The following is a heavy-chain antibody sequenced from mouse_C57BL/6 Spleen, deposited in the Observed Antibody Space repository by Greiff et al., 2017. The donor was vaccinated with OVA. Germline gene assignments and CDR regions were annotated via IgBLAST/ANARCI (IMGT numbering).Heavy chain of an antibody. CDR3: TRYYGYNWYVDV. CDR2: IHPNSGST. V-gene: IGHV1-64*01. CDR1: GYTFTSYW. J-gene: IGHJ1*03. Sequence: QVQLQQPGAELVKPGASVKLSCKASGYTFTSYWMHWVKQRPGQGLEWIGMIHPNSGSTNYNEKFKGKATLTVDKSSSTAYLQLSSLTSEDSAVYYCTRYYGYNWYVDVWGTGTTVTVSS. D-gene: IGHD2-2*01.